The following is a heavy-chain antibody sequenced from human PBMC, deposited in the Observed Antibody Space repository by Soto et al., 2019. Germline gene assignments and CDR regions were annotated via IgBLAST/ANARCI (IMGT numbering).Heavy chain of an antibody. CDR1: GYSFTSYW. J-gene: IGHJ6*02. CDR2: IYPGDSDT. D-gene: IGHD3-10*01. CDR3: ARFMGSGSYPYYYYGMDV. V-gene: IGHV5-51*01. Sequence: AGESLKISCKGSGYSFTSYWIGWVRQMPGRGLEWMGIIYPGDSDTRYSPSFQGQVTISADKSISTAYLQWSSLKASDTAMYYCARFMGSGSYPYYYYGMDVWGQGTTVTVSS.